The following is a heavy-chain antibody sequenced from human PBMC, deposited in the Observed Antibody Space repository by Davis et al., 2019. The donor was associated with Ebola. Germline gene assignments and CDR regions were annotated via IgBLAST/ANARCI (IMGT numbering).Heavy chain of an antibody. V-gene: IGHV3-21*04. D-gene: IGHD6-13*01. CDR1: GFTFSSYS. J-gene: IGHJ2*01. Sequence: GESLKISCAASGFTFSSYSMNWVRQAPGKGLEWVSSISSSSSYIYYADSVKGRFTISRDNAKNSLYLQMNSLRAADTAVYYCARVAAGTEWYFDLWGRGTLVTVSS. CDR2: ISSSSSYI. CDR3: ARVAAGTEWYFDL.